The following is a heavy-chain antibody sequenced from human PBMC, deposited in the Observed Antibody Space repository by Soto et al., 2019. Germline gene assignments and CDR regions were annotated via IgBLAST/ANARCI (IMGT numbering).Heavy chain of an antibody. D-gene: IGHD6-13*01. Sequence: SETLSLTCTVSGGSIYTNDYYWSWVRQPPGKGLEWIGEIYHSGSTNYNPSLKSRVTISVDKSKNQFSLKLSSVTAADTAVYYCARAPIAAAGPGVDPWGQGTLVTVSS. CDR3: ARAPIAAAGPGVDP. J-gene: IGHJ5*02. V-gene: IGHV4-4*02. CDR2: IYHSGST. CDR1: GGSIYTNDYY.